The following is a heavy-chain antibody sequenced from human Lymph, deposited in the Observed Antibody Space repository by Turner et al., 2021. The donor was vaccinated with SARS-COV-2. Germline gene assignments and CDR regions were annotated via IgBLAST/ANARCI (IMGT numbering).Heavy chain of an antibody. Sequence: QVQLVESGGGVVQPGRSLRLPCAASGFTFSSYGMHWVRQAPGKGLEWVAVIWYDGTNKYYADSVKGRFTISRDNSKNTLYLQMNSLRAEDTAVYYCAREDVVGATTGLDYWGQGTLVTVSS. J-gene: IGHJ4*02. D-gene: IGHD1-26*01. CDR1: GFTFSSYG. CDR3: AREDVVGATTGLDY. CDR2: IWYDGTNK. V-gene: IGHV3-33*01.